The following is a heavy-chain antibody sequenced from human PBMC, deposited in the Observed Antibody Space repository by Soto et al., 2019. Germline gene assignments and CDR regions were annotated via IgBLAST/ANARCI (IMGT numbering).Heavy chain of an antibody. D-gene: IGHD2-8*01. CDR1: GFTFTSSA. CDR3: AADCTNGVCSPY. J-gene: IGHJ4*02. V-gene: IGHV1-58*02. CDR2: IVVGSGNT. Sequence: GASVKVSCKASGFTFTSSAIQWVRQARGQRLEWIGWIVVGSGNTNYAQKFQERVTITRDMSTSTAYMELSSLRSEDTAVYYCAADCTNGVCSPYWGQGTLVTVSS.